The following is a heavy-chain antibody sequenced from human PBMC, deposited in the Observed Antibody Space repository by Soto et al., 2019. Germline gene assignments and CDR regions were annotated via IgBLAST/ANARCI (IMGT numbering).Heavy chain of an antibody. CDR3: TRHRHGSGGSCYRDY. CDR1: RFTSGAYA. Sequence: LRPSCTASRFTSGAYAISSFRQAARNQLEGVGLIRSKGYGGTTEYAASVKGRFTISIDDSKSIAYLQMNSLKAEDTAVYYCTRHRHGSGGSCYRDYWGQGTLVTVSS. D-gene: IGHD2-15*01. J-gene: IGHJ4*02. CDR2: IRSKGYGGTT. V-gene: IGHV3-49*03.